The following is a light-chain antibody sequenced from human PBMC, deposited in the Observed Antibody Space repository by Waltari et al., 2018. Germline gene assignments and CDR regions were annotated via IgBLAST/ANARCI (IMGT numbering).Light chain of an antibody. CDR1: SSDVGTYNL. Sequence: QSALTQPASVSGSPGQSITISCTGTSSDVGTYNLVSWYHHHPGKAPKLMIYESTKRPSGCSNRISGSKSGITASLTISGLQAEDEADYYCCSFAGSGPHVVFGGGTKLTVL. V-gene: IGLV2-23*01. CDR2: EST. J-gene: IGLJ2*01. CDR3: CSFAGSGPHVV.